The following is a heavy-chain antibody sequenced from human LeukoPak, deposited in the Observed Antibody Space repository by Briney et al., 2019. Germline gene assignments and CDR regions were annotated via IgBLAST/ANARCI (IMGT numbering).Heavy chain of an antibody. V-gene: IGHV1-69*04. CDR3: ARAGFRSDPLPDY. J-gene: IGHJ4*02. Sequence: ASVKVSCKASGGTFSSYAISWVRQAPGQGLAWMGRIIPILGIANYAQKFQGRVTITADKSTSTAYMELSSLRSEDTAVYYCARAGFRSDPLPDYWGQGTLVTVSS. CDR2: IIPILGIA. CDR1: GGTFSSYA. D-gene: IGHD2-15*01.